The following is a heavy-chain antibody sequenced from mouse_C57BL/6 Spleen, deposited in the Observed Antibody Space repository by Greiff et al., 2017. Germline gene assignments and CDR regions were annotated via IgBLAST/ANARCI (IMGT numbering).Heavy chain of an antibody. J-gene: IGHJ2*01. CDR2: ISDGGSYT. Sequence: EVQGVESGGGLVKPGGSLKLSCAASGFTFSSYAMSWVRQTPEKRLEWVATISDGGSYTYYPDNVKGRFTISRDNAKNNLYLQMSHLKSEDTAMYYCAREGDGYSFDYWGQGTTLTVSS. CDR1: GFTFSSYA. V-gene: IGHV5-4*01. D-gene: IGHD2-3*01. CDR3: AREGDGYSFDY.